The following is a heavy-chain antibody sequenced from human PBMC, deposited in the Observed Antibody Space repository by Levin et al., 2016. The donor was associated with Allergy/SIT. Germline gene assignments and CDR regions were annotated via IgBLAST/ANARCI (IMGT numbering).Heavy chain of an antibody. CDR3: ARDPPYDSSGYKFDY. CDR1: GFTFDDYG. D-gene: IGHD3-22*01. J-gene: IGHJ4*02. CDR2: INWNGGST. V-gene: IGHV3-20*04. Sequence: GESLKISCAASGFTFDDYGMSWVRQAPGKGLEWVSGINWNGGSTGYADSVKGRFTISRDNAKNSLYLQMNSLRAEDTALYYCARDPPYDSSGYKFDYWGQGTLVTVSS.